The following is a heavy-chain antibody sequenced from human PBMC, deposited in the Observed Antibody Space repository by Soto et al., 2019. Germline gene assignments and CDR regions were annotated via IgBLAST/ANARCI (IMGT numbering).Heavy chain of an antibody. Sequence: PGGSLRLSCAASGFTFNSYAMNWVRQAPGKGLAWVSAIGTDGNTYYANSVKGRFTISRDNSRTTLYLQMNSLRVEDTALYYCVRKYPGTRPFDYRRQLPLVPASP. D-gene: IGHD2-2*01. CDR2: IGTDGNT. V-gene: IGHV3-23*01. CDR3: VRKYPGTRPFDY. CDR1: GFTFNSYA. J-gene: IGHJ4*01.